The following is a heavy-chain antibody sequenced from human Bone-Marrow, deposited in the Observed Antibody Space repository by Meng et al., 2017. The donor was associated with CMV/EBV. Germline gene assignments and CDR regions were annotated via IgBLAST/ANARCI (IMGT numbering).Heavy chain of an antibody. CDR2: IYYSGST. CDR1: GGSISSGDYY. J-gene: IGHJ4*02. V-gene: IGHV4-30-4*08. Sequence: SETLSLTCTVSGGSISSGDYYWSWIRQPPGKGLEWLGYIYYSGSTYYNPSLKSRVTISVDTSKNQFSLRLSYVTAADTALYYCARVLRRLGTWLHHGLFDSWGQGTLVTVSS. CDR3: ARVLRRLGTWLHHGLFDS. D-gene: IGHD3-16*01.